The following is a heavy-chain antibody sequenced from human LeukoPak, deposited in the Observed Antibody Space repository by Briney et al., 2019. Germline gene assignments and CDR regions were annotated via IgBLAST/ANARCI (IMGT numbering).Heavy chain of an antibody. CDR2: IIPILGIA. V-gene: IGHV1-69*04. Sequence: SVKVSCRASGGTFSSYAISWVRQAPGQGLEWMGRIIPILGIANYAQKFQGRVTITADKSTSTAYMELSSLRSEDTAVYYCARDSSYSGNGGDYWGQGTLVTVSS. CDR3: ARDSSYSGNGGDY. CDR1: GGTFSSYA. D-gene: IGHD1-26*01. J-gene: IGHJ4*02.